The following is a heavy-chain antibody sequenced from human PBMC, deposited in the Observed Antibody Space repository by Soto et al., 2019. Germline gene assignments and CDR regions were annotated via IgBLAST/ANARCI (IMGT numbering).Heavy chain of an antibody. V-gene: IGHV3-74*01. J-gene: IGHJ6*02. D-gene: IGHD3-3*01. CDR3: ARDGTKYYDFWSGYYAPDYYYGMDG. CDR1: GFTFSSHW. CDR2: INSDGSST. Sequence: GGSLRLSCAASGFTFSSHWMHWVRQAPGKGLVWVSRINSDGSSTSYADSVKGRFTISRDNAKNTLYLQMNSLRAEDTAVYYCARDGTKYYDFWSGYYAPDYYYGMDGWGQGTTVTVSS.